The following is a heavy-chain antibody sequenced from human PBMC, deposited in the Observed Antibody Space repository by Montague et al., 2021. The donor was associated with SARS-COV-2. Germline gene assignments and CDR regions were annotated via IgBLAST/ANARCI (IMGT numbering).Heavy chain of an antibody. Sequence: SETLSLTCAISGGSFSNYYWSWIRQPPGKGLEWIGEVNQSGTTIYNPSVKRGVTISEDTSKKQFYLRLNSVTAADTAVYYCARGRQPVVVPGAGPAGRAFDIWGQGKMVTVSS. CDR3: ARGRQPVVVPGAGPAGRAFDI. V-gene: IGHV4-34*01. CDR1: GGSFSNYY. J-gene: IGHJ3*02. CDR2: VNQSGTT. D-gene: IGHD2-2*01.